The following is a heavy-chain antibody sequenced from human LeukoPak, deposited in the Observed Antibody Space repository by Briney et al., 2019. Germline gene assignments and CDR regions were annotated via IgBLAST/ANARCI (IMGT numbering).Heavy chain of an antibody. Sequence: GGSLRLSCAASGFTFSSYSMNWARQAPGKGLEWVSSISSGSSFISCADSVKGRFTISRDNSKNSLYLQMNSLRAEDTAVYYCTRSNSNYFDYWGLGTLVTVSS. CDR3: TRSNSNYFDY. J-gene: IGHJ4*02. CDR1: GFTFSSYS. V-gene: IGHV3-21*01. D-gene: IGHD1-7*01. CDR2: ISSGSSFI.